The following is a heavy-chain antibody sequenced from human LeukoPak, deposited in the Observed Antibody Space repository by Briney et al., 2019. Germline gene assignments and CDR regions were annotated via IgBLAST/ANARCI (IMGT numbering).Heavy chain of an antibody. Sequence: GGSLRLSCAASGFTFSDYYMSWIRQAPGKGLEWVSYISSSGSTIYYADSVKGRFTISRDNAENSLYLQMNSLRAEDTAVYYCAREYCGGDCYYDYWGQGTLVTVSS. V-gene: IGHV3-11*01. CDR3: AREYCGGDCYYDY. CDR2: ISSSGSTI. J-gene: IGHJ4*02. CDR1: GFTFSDYY. D-gene: IGHD2-21*01.